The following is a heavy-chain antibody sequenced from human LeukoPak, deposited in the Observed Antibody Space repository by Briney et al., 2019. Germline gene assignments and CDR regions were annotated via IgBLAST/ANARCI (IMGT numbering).Heavy chain of an antibody. CDR1: GYTFTSYD. CDR2: MNPNSGNT. V-gene: IGHV1-8*01. D-gene: IGHD2-15*01. J-gene: IGHJ4*02. Sequence: ASVKISCKASGYTFTSYDINWVRQATGQGLEWMGWMNPNSGNTGYAQKFQGRVTMTRNTSISTAYMELSSLRSEDTAVYYCARGRGGSYYFDYWGQGTLVTVSS. CDR3: ARGRGGSYYFDY.